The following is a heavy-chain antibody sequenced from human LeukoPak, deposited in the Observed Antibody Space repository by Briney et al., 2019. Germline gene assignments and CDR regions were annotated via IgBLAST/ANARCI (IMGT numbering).Heavy chain of an antibody. CDR3: ARDPHSNSWVDY. CDR2: ISRNSNYI. D-gene: IGHD6-13*01. V-gene: IGHV3-21*01. CDR1: GFTLSTYN. J-gene: IGHJ4*02. Sequence: GGSLRLSCAASGFTLSTYNMKWVRQAPRKGLEWVSSISRNSNYIYYADSVKGRFTISRDNAKNSLYLQMNSLRAEDTAVYYCARDPHSNSWVDYWGQGTLVTVSS.